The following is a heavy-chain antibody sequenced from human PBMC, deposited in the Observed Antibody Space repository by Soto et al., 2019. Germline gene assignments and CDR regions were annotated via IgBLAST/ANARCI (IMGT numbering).Heavy chain of an antibody. D-gene: IGHD3-10*01. Sequence: ASVKVSCKASGYTFTSYAMHWVRQAPGQRLEWMGWINAGNGSTKYSQKFQGRVTITRDTSASTAYMELSSLRSDDTAVYYCARGERYYYGSGMYLIGYYYYYGLDGWGQGTTVSVAS. CDR3: ARGERYYYGSGMYLIGYYYYYGLDG. J-gene: IGHJ6*02. CDR2: INAGNGST. CDR1: GYTFTSYA. V-gene: IGHV1-3*01.